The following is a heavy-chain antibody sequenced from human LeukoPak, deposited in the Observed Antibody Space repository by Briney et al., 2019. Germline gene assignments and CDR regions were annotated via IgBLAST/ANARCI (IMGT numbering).Heavy chain of an antibody. J-gene: IGHJ4*02. CDR2: ISSSGSTI. D-gene: IGHD1-26*01. V-gene: IGHV3-48*03. Sequence: GGSLRLSCAASGFAFTGSPMNWVRQAPGKGLEWVSYISSSGSTIYYADSVKGRFTISRDNAKNSLYLQMNSLRAEDTAVYYCAKDLGRYRNNFFDYWGQGNLVTVSS. CDR1: GFAFTGSP. CDR3: AKDLGRYRNNFFDY.